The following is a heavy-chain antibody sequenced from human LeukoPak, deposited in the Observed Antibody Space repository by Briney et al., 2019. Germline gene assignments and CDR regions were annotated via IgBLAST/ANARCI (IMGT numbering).Heavy chain of an antibody. CDR2: FDPEDGET. J-gene: IGHJ5*02. D-gene: IGHD6-19*01. CDR3: ATSQWPYRDWFDP. CDR1: GYTFIAYY. Sequence: ASVKVSCKTSGYTFIAYYMHWVRQAPGKGLEWMGGFDPEDGETVYAQKFQGRVTMTEDTSTDTAYMELSSLRSEDTAVYYCATSQWPYRDWFDPWGQGTLVTVSS. V-gene: IGHV1-24*01.